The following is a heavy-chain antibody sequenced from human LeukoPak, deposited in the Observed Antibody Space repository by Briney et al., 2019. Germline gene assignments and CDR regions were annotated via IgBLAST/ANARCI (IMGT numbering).Heavy chain of an antibody. D-gene: IGHD3-10*01. CDR3: ARELRSMVRGAERTYYFDY. CDR2: IYSGGST. J-gene: IGHJ4*02. CDR1: GGSISSSSYY. V-gene: IGHV3-53*01. Sequence: ETLSLTCTVSGGSISSSSYYWGWIRQAPGKGLEWVSVIYSGGSTYYADSVKGRFTISRDNSKNTLYLQMNSLRAEDMAVYYCARELRSMVRGAERTYYFDYWGQGTLVTVSS.